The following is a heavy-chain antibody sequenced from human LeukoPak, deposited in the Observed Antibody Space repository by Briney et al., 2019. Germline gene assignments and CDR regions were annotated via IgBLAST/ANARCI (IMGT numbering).Heavy chain of an antibody. Sequence: GGSLRLSCAASGFTFSSYSMNWVRQAPGKGLEWVSYISSSSSTIYYADSVKGRFTISRDNAKNSLYLQMNSLRAEDTAVYYCARDRLDDYVWGSYRSDDYWGQGTLVTVSS. CDR3: ARDRLDDYVWGSYRSDDY. V-gene: IGHV3-48*01. CDR2: ISSSSSTI. CDR1: GFTFSSYS. D-gene: IGHD3-16*02. J-gene: IGHJ4*02.